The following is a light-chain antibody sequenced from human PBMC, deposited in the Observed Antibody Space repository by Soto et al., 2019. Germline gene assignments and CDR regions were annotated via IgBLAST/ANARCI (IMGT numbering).Light chain of an antibody. V-gene: IGLV1-40*01. J-gene: IGLJ1*01. CDR2: GNI. Sequence: QSFLTQPPSVSGAPGQTVTISCTGSSANIGAGFDVHWYQLLPGTAPKLLIYGNINRPSGVPDRFSASKSGTSASLAITGLQAEDEADYYCQSYDSRLTGHYVFGTGTKVTVL. CDR1: SANIGAGFD. CDR3: QSYDSRLTGHYV.